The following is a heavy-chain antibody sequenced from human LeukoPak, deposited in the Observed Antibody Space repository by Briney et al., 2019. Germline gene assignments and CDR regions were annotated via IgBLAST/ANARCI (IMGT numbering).Heavy chain of an antibody. CDR3: ARDARSHCGTDACYGPYFDY. D-gene: IGHD2-2*01. CDR1: GFSFSTSS. J-gene: IGHJ4*02. CDR2: IRGSSTTI. Sequence: PGGSLRLSCAASGFSFSTSSMSWVRRTPGKGLEWISYIRGSSTTIYYADSVKGRFTISRDNARNSLYLQMNDLRAEDTGVYFCARDARSHCGTDACYGPYFDYWGKGSLVTVSS. V-gene: IGHV3-48*01.